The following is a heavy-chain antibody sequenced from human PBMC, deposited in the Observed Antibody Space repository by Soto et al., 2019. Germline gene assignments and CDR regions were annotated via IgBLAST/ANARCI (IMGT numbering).Heavy chain of an antibody. D-gene: IGHD3-10*01. CDR2: INHSGST. Sequence: SETLSLTCAVYGGSFSGYYWNWIRQPPGKGLEWIGEINHSGSTNYNPSLKSRVTISVDTSKNQFSLRLSSVTAADTAVYYCVRLVREIDFWGQGTLVTVSS. CDR1: GGSFSGYY. J-gene: IGHJ4*02. V-gene: IGHV4-34*01. CDR3: VRLVREIDF.